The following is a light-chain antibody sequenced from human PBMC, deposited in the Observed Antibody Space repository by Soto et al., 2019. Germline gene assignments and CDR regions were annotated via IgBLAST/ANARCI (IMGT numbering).Light chain of an antibody. CDR3: SSYTSSFTLL. CDR2: DVN. V-gene: IGLV2-14*01. J-gene: IGLJ2*01. CDR1: SSDVGAYNY. Sequence: QSALTQPASVSGSPGQSITISCTGTSSDVGAYNYVSWYQQHPGKAPKLMIYDVNNRPSGVSNRFSGFKSGNTASLTISGLQAEDEADYYCSSYTSSFTLLFGGGTKLTVL.